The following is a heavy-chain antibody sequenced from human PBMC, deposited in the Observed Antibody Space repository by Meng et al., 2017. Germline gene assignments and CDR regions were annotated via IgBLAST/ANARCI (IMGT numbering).Heavy chain of an antibody. J-gene: IGHJ4*02. CDR1: GYSVSSGYY. Sequence: GSLRLSCTVPGYSVSSGYYCGWTRQPPGKGLEWIGSIYHSGSTYYNPSLKSRVTISVDTSKNQFYMKLSSVTAADTDVYYCARTRGGEVEFGYFDYWGQGTLVTVSS. D-gene: IGHD3-10*01. V-gene: IGHV4-38-2*02. CDR2: IYHSGST. CDR3: ARTRGGEVEFGYFDY.